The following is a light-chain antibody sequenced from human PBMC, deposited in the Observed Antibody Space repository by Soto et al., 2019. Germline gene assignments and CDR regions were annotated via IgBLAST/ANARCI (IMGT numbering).Light chain of an antibody. J-gene: IGKJ1*01. Sequence: VLTQSPGTLSLSPGERVTLSCRASQSVASSYLAWYQPQPGRAPRLLFYSASSRATGIPDRFSGSGSGTHFTLTISRLEPEAFAVYYCHHFGSLPETFGQGTNV. CDR3: HHFGSLPET. CDR2: SAS. V-gene: IGKV3-20*01. CDR1: QSVASSY.